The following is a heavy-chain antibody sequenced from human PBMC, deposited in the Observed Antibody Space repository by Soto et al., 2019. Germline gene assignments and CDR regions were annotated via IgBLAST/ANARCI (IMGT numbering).Heavy chain of an antibody. D-gene: IGHD1-26*01. CDR1: GFIFRNFG. CDR2: ISGDGNDK. Sequence: QVQLVESGGGVVQPGRSLRLSCAASGFIFRNFGMHWVRRAPGKGLEWVATISGDGNDKYYPDSMKGRFTISRDNFTHTLYLQRNSLRPEDAAVYHCVQGASTAHQPLDSWGQGVLVTVSS. CDR3: VQGASTAHQPLDS. J-gene: IGHJ4*02. V-gene: IGHV3-30*03.